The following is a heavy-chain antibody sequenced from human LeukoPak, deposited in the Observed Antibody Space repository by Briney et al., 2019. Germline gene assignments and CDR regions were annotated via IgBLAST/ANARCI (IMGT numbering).Heavy chain of an antibody. J-gene: IGHJ4*02. CDR3: ARSLTPTVWTDY. Sequence: ASVKVSCKASGYTFTSYYMHWVRQAPGQGLEWMGIINPSGGSTSYAQKFQGRVTMTRDTSTNTVYMELSSLRSEDTAVYYCARSLTPTVWTDYWGQGTLVTVSS. D-gene: IGHD4-17*01. CDR1: GYTFTSYY. V-gene: IGHV1-46*01. CDR2: INPSGGST.